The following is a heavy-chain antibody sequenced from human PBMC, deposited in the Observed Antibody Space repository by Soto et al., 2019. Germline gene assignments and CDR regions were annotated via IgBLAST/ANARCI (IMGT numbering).Heavy chain of an antibody. CDR1: GFTVSSNY. CDR2: IYSGGST. V-gene: IGHV3-53*01. Sequence: GGSLRLSCAASGFTVSSNYMSWVRQAPGKGLEWGSVIYSGGSTYYADSVKGRFTISRDNSKNTLYLQMNSLRAEDTAVYYCARALGYCSSTGCRQYYFDYWGQGTLVTVSS. J-gene: IGHJ4*02. CDR3: ARALGYCSSTGCRQYYFDY. D-gene: IGHD2-2*01.